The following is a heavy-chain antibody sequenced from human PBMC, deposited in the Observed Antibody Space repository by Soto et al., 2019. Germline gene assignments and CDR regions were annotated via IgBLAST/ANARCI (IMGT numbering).Heavy chain of an antibody. CDR2: IKQDGSEK. CDR3: AREVPGDFDHLYYYYGMDV. CDR1: GFTFSSYW. Sequence: GGSLRLSCAASGFTFSSYWMSWVRQAPGKGLEWVANIKQDGSEKYYVDSVKGRFTISRDNAKNSLYLQMNSLRAEDTAVYYCAREVPGDFDHLYYYYGMDVWGQGTTVTVSS. J-gene: IGHJ6*02. D-gene: IGHD3-9*01. V-gene: IGHV3-7*01.